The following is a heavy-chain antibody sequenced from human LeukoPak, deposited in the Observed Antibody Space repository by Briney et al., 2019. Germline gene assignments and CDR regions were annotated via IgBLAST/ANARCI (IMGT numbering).Heavy chain of an antibody. V-gene: IGHV4-39*01. CDR2: IYYSGST. D-gene: IGHD6-19*01. Sequence: SETLSLTCTVSGGSISSSSYYWGWLRQPPGKGLEWIGSIYYSGSTYYNPSLKSRVTISVDTSKNQFPLKLRSVAAADTAVYYCASPLITVAGSFDYWGQGTLVTVSS. CDR3: ASPLITVAGSFDY. CDR1: GGSISSSSYY. J-gene: IGHJ4*02.